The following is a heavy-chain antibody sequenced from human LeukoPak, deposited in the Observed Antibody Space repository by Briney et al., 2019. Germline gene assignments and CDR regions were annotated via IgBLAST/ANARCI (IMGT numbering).Heavy chain of an antibody. CDR3: ARVPPYCSSTSCYTYYYYGMDV. CDR1: GGSFSGYY. CDR2: INHSGST. D-gene: IGHD2-2*02. J-gene: IGHJ6*02. V-gene: IGHV4-34*01. Sequence: SETLSLTCAVYGGSFSGYYWSWIRQLPGKGLEWIGEINHSGSTNYNPSLKSRVTISVDTSKNQFSLKLSSVTAADTAVYYCARVPPYCSSTSCYTYYYYGMDVWGQGTTVTVSS.